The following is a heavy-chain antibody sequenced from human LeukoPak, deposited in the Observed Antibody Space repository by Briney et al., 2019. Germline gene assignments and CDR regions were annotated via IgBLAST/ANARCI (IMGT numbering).Heavy chain of an antibody. D-gene: IGHD1-26*01. V-gene: IGHV4-39*07. CDR2: IYYSGST. CDR3: ARVYSGSFHYYYYYMDV. CDR1: GGSISSSSYY. Sequence: PSETLSLTRTVSGGSISSSSYYWGWIRQPPGKGLEWIGSIYYSGSTYYNPSLKSRVTISVDTSKNQFSLKLSSVTAADTAVYYCARVYSGSFHYYYYYMDVWGKGTTVTVSS. J-gene: IGHJ6*03.